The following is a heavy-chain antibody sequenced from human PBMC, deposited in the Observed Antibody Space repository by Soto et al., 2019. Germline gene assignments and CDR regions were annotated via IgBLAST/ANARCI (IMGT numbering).Heavy chain of an antibody. V-gene: IGHV3-74*01. CDR1: GFTFSSYW. CDR3: GRGGSDSPMAPGY. CDR2: INPDGSAT. Sequence: GGSLRLSCAASGFTFSSYWMHWVRQAPGKGLVWVSRINPDGSATNYADSVKGRFTISRDNAKNTLYLQMNSLRAEDTAVFYRGRGGSDSPMAPGYWGQGTLVTVSS. D-gene: IGHD5-18*01. J-gene: IGHJ4*02.